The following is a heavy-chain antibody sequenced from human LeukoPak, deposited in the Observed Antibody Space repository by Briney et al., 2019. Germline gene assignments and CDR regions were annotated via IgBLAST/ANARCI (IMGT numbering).Heavy chain of an antibody. CDR1: GFTFSSYA. CDR3: AKDLSKGSRGPAAISLDY. Sequence: TGGALRLSCAASGFTFSSYAMSWVRQAPGKGLESVSAISGSGGSTYYADSVKGRFTISRDNSKNTLYLQMNSLRAEDTAVYYCAKDLSKGSRGPAAISLDYWGQGTLVTVSS. D-gene: IGHD2-2*01. V-gene: IGHV3-23*01. CDR2: ISGSGGST. J-gene: IGHJ4*02.